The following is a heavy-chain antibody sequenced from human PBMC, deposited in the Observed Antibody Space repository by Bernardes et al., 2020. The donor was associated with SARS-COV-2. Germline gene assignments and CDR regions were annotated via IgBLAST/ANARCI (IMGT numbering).Heavy chain of an antibody. J-gene: IGHJ4*02. CDR3: ARLKLLRHLDWSLSWLEYYFDF. CDR1: GGSIGSSNYY. V-gene: IGHV4-39*01. Sequence: SETLSLTCTVSGGSIGSSNYYWGWIRQAPGKGLEWIGSVYSGGNSYYNPSLQSRVSESVDTSRNQFSLRLNFVTAADTAVYFCARLKLLRHLDWSLSWLEYYFDFWGQGTLVTVSS. D-gene: IGHD2-8*02. CDR2: VYSGGNS.